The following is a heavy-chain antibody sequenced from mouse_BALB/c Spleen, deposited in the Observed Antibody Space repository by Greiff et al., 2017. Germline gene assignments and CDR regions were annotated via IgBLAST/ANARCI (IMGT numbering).Heavy chain of an antibody. CDR3: TRYDYDDAWFAY. CDR2: IYPGNSDT. CDR1: GYSFTSYW. V-gene: IGHV1-5*01. J-gene: IGHJ3*01. D-gene: IGHD2-4*01. Sequence: VQLQQSGTVLARPGASVKMSCKASGYSFTSYWMHWVKQRPGQGLEWIGAIYPGNSDTSYNQKFKGKAKLTAVTSASTAYMELSSLTNEDSAVYYCTRYDYDDAWFAYWGQGTLVTVSA.